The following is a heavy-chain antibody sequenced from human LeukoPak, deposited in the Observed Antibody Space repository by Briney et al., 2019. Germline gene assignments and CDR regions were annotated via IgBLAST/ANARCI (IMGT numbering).Heavy chain of an antibody. CDR1: GGSISSYY. D-gene: IGHD6-13*01. Sequence: SGTLSLTCTVSGGSISSYYWSWIRQPPGKGLEWIGYIYYSGSTNYNPSLKSRVTISVDTSKNQFSLKLSSVTAADTAVYYCARHLRDVSSSWYLAHYFDYWGQGTLVTVSS. CDR2: IYYSGST. CDR3: ARHLRDVSSSWYLAHYFDY. J-gene: IGHJ4*02. V-gene: IGHV4-59*08.